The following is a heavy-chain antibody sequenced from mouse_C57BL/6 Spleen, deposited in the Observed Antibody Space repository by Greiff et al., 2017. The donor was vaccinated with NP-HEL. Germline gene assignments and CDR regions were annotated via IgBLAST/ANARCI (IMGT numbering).Heavy chain of an antibody. Sequence: QVQLKESGPGLVAPSQSLSITCTVSGFSLTSYGVHWVRQPPGKGLEWLVVIWSDGSTTYNSALKSRLSISKDNSKSQVFLKMNSLQTDDTAMYYCARHEEYGSSYDYYAMDYWGQGTSVTVSS. CDR3: ARHEEYGSSYDYYAMDY. V-gene: IGHV2-6-1*01. CDR1: GFSLTSYG. J-gene: IGHJ4*01. CDR2: IWSDGST. D-gene: IGHD1-1*01.